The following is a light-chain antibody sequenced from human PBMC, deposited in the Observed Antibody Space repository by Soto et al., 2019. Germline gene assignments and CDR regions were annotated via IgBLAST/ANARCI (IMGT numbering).Light chain of an antibody. J-gene: IGKJ3*01. CDR2: GAS. Sequence: DIVLTQSPGTLSLSPGGRDSLSCMASQSVSPYLAWYKTPPGQAPRLLIYGASTRATGIPDRFSGSGSGTDLTLTISRLEPEESAVYYGQQYVSSPFTFGPGTKVDIK. V-gene: IGKV3-20*01. CDR1: QSVSPY. CDR3: QQYVSSPFT.